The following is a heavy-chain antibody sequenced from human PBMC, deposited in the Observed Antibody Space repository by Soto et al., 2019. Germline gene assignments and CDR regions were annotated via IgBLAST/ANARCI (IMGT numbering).Heavy chain of an antibody. CDR1: GFTFSNAW. D-gene: IGHD2-15*01. J-gene: IGHJ6*03. Sequence: EVQLVESGGGLVKPGGSLRLSCAASGFTFSNAWMSWVRQAPGKGLEWVGRIKSKTDGGTTDYAAPVKGRFTISRDDSKNTLYLQMNSLKTEDTAVYYCTTDPELGYCSGGSCYSVSYYMDVWGKGTTVTVSS. V-gene: IGHV3-15*01. CDR3: TTDPELGYCSGGSCYSVSYYMDV. CDR2: IKSKTDGGTT.